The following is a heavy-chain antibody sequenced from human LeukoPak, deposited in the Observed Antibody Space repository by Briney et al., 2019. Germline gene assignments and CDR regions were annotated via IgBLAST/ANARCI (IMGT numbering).Heavy chain of an antibody. J-gene: IGHJ5*02. D-gene: IGHD3-10*01. CDR3: ARDLGLRGVTNWFDP. V-gene: IGHV1-46*01. CDR2: IDPSGGTT. CDR1: AYTFSTYL. Sequence: ASVKVSCKASAYTFSTYLIHWVRQAPGQGLEWMGMIDPSGGTTGYAQKFQGRVTMTRDTSTNTVYMELSSLRFDDTALYYCARDLGLRGVTNWFDPWGQGTLVTVSS.